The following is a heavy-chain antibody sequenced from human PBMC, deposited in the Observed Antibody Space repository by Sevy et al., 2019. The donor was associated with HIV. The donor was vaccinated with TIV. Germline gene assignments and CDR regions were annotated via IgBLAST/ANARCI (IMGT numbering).Heavy chain of an antibody. Sequence: GGSLRLSCAFSGFTVSSNYMTWVRQAPGKGLEWVSVIFSGGSTYYADSVKGRFTISRDNSRNTLSLQMNSLRAEDTAVYYCARGMILEGSWCGMDVWGQGTTVTVSS. D-gene: IGHD3-3*01. J-gene: IGHJ6*02. CDR3: ARGMILEGSWCGMDV. CDR1: GFTVSSNY. V-gene: IGHV3-53*01. CDR2: IFSGGST.